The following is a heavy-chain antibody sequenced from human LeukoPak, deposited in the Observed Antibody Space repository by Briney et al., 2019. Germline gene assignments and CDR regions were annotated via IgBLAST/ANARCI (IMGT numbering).Heavy chain of an antibody. J-gene: IGHJ6*02. CDR3: ARDGNQLTTYYYYGMDV. V-gene: IGHV1-2*02. CDR1: GYTFTGYY. CDR2: INPNSGGT. Sequence: SSVKVSCKASGYTFTGYYMHWVRQAPAQGLEGMGWINPNSGGTNYAQKFQGRVTMTRDTSISTAYMELSRLRSDDTAVYYCARDGNQLTTYYYYGMDVWGQGTTVTVSS. D-gene: IGHD2-2*01.